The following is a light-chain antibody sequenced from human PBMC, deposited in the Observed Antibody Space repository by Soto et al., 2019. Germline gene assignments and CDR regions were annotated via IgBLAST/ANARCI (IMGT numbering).Light chain of an antibody. CDR1: QSVSSD. CDR2: GAS. V-gene: IGKV3-15*01. J-gene: IGKJ1*01. CDR3: QQYNNWPRT. Sequence: EIVMTQSPATLSVSPGEGATLSCRASQSVSSDLAWYQQKPGQAPRLLIFGASTRATGIPARFSGSGSGTEFTHTISSLQSEDFALYYCQQYNNWPRTFGQGTKVEIK.